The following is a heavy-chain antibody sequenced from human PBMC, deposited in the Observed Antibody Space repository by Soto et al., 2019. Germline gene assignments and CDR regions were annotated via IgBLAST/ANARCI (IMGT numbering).Heavy chain of an antibody. D-gene: IGHD6-13*01. CDR2: IYYSGST. CDR1: GGSISSSSYY. V-gene: IGHV4-39*01. J-gene: IGHJ4*02. CDR3: ARIAAAGTIWYFDY. Sequence: SETLSLTCTVSGGSISSSSYYWGWIRQPPGKGLEWIGSIYYSGSTYYNPSLKSRVTISVDTSKNQFSLKLSSVTAADTAAYYCARIAAAGTIWYFDYWGQGTLVTVSS.